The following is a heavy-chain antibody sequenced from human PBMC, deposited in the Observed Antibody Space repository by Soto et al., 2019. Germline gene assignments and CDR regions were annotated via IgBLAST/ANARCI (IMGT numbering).Heavy chain of an antibody. V-gene: IGHV4-39*01. D-gene: IGHD5-12*01. J-gene: IGHJ4*02. CDR3: ARLRRDGYNSDY. Sequence: QLQLQESGPGLVKPSETLSLTCTVSGGSISSSSYYWGWIRQPPGKGLEWIGSIYYSGSTYYNPSLTSRVTISVDTSKNQFSLKLSSVTAADTAVYYCARLRRDGYNSDYWGQGTLVTVSS. CDR1: GGSISSSSYY. CDR2: IYYSGST.